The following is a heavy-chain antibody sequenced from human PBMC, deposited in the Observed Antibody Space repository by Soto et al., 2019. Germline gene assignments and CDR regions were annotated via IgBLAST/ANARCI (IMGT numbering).Heavy chain of an antibody. J-gene: IGHJ5*02. D-gene: IGHD6-19*01. Sequence: QVQLQESGPGLVKPSETLSLTCTVSGGSVSSGSYYWAWIRQPPGKGLEWIGCIYHSGSTNFNPSLKGRVTISVDTSKNQFSLSLTSVPAADTAVYYCARLSAAWFAPWGQGTLVTVAS. CDR1: GGSVSSGSYY. CDR3: ARLSAAWFAP. CDR2: IYHSGST. V-gene: IGHV4-61*01.